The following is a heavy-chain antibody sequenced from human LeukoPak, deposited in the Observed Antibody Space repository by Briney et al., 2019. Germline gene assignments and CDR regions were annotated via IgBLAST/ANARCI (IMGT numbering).Heavy chain of an antibody. Sequence: ATVKVSCKASGYTFTSYGISWVRQAPGQGLEWMGWISAYNGNTNYAQKLQGRVTMTTDTSTSTAYMELRSLRSDDTAVYYCARTVNWNYAYYYYMDVWGKGTTVTVSS. CDR2: ISAYNGNT. J-gene: IGHJ6*03. CDR1: GYTFTSYG. D-gene: IGHD1-7*01. CDR3: ARTVNWNYAYYYYMDV. V-gene: IGHV1-18*01.